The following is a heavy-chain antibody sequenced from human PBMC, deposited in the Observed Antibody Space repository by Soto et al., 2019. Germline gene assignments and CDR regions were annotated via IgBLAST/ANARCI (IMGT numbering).Heavy chain of an antibody. Sequence: QVQLQESGPGLVKPSGTLSLTCAVSSGSISSSNWWSWVRQPPGKVLEWIGEIYHSGSTNYNPSLKSRVTISVDTSTNQFSLKLSSVTAADTAVYYCAGGITVAGPSRDGFDIWGQGTMVTVSS. V-gene: IGHV4-4*02. J-gene: IGHJ3*02. D-gene: IGHD6-19*01. CDR3: AGGITVAGPSRDGFDI. CDR1: SGSISSSNW. CDR2: IYHSGST.